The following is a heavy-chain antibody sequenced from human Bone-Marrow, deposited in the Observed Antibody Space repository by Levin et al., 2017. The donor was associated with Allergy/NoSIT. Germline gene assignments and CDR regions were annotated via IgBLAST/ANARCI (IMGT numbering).Heavy chain of an antibody. D-gene: IGHD3-10*01. CDR2: IYYRGTT. V-gene: IGHV4-39*07. Sequence: TSETLSLTCTVSGVSINITSDYWAWIRQAPGKGLEWIGSIYYRGTTYYNPSLKIRVTISLDTSKNQFSLSLRSVTAAATAVYYCARERHMVRGVLVSWGQGTLVTVSS. CDR3: ARERHMVRGVLVS. J-gene: IGHJ5*02. CDR1: GVSINITSDY.